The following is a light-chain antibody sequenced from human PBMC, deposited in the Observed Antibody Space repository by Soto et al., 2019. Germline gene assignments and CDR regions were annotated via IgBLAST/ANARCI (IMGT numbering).Light chain of an antibody. CDR1: QSVSSNY. CDR2: GAS. CDR3: QRYGGSQWT. V-gene: IGKV3-20*01. Sequence: EIVLTQSPGTLSLSPGERDTLSCRASQSVSSNYLAWYQQKPGQAPRLLIYGASSRATGIPDRFSGSVSGTVFTLTFFILLLGDFAVYYCQRYGGSQWTFCQGTKVDIK. J-gene: IGKJ1*01.